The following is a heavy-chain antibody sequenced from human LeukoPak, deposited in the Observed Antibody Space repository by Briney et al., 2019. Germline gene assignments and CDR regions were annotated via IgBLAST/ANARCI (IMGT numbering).Heavy chain of an antibody. CDR3: ARENNSGWYRKAAFDY. V-gene: IGHV1-2*02. J-gene: IGHJ4*02. CDR2: INPNGGGT. D-gene: IGHD6-19*01. Sequence: ASVKVSCKASGYTFTGYYIHWVRQAPGQGLEWMGWINPNGGGTNYAQNFQGRVTMTRDTSISTAYMDLSRLRSDDTAIYYCARENNSGWYRKAAFDYWGQGILVTVTS. CDR1: GYTFTGYY.